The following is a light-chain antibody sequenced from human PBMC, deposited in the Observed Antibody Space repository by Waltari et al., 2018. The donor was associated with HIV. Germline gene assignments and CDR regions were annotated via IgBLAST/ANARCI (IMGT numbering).Light chain of an antibody. V-gene: IGLV2-23*02. CDR2: EVN. Sequence: QSALTQPASVSGSPGQSITISCTGTSSNIGGYNLVSWYQQHPGKAPKPMVYEVNKRPSGISNRFSGSKSGNTASLTISGLQAEDEADYYCCSFARSSTWVFGGGTKLSVL. CDR3: CSFARSSTWV. J-gene: IGLJ3*02. CDR1: SSNIGGYNL.